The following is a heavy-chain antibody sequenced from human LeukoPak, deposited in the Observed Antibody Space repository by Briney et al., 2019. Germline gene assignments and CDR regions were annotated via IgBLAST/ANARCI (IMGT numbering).Heavy chain of an antibody. CDR2: ISESGSPI. V-gene: IGHV3-48*03. CDR1: GFTFSSYE. J-gene: IGHJ4*02. CDR3: AKDGDDSGYDYMWADYYFDY. D-gene: IGHD5-12*01. Sequence: GGSLRLSCVASGFTFSSYEMNWVRQAPGKGLEWVSYISESGSPIYNADSVKGRFTISRDNSKNSLYLQMNSLRAEDTAVYYCAKDGDDSGYDYMWADYYFDYWGQGTLVTVSS.